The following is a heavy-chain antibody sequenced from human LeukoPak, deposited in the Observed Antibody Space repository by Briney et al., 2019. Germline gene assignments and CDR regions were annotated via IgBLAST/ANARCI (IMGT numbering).Heavy chain of an antibody. CDR3: ATEGGDGMDV. J-gene: IGHJ6*02. D-gene: IGHD3-16*01. CDR2: ISSSSSYI. Sequence: PGGSLRLSCAASGFTFSSYSMNWVGQAPGKGLEWVSSISSSSSYIYYADSVKGRFTISRDNAKNSLYLQMNSLRAEDTAVYYCATEGGDGMDVWGQGPTVTVSS. V-gene: IGHV3-21*01. CDR1: GFTFSSYS.